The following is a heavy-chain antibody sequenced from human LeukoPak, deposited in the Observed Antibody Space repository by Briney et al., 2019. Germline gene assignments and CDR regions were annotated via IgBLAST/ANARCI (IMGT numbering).Heavy chain of an antibody. D-gene: IGHD5-12*01. J-gene: IGHJ4*02. Sequence: GGSLRLSCAVSGFTVSSNYMSWVRQAPGKGLEWVSVIYSGGCTYYTDSVKGRFTISRDNSKNTLFLQMNTLRAEDTAVYYCARGVVSGYADFDYWGQGTLVTVSS. CDR3: ARGVVSGYADFDY. V-gene: IGHV3-53*01. CDR2: IYSGGCT. CDR1: GFTVSSNY.